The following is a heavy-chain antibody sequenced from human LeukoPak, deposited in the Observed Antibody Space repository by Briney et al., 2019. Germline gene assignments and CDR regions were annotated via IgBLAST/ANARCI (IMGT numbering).Heavy chain of an antibody. D-gene: IGHD3-22*01. V-gene: IGHV3-74*01. Sequence: QPGGSLRLSCAASGFTFSSYCMHRVRQAPGKGLVWVSRINTDGSSTNYADSVKGRLSISRDNAKNTLYLQMNSLRAEDTAVYYCARVRGYDTSDYDYWGQGTLVSVSS. J-gene: IGHJ4*02. CDR3: ARVRGYDTSDYDY. CDR1: GFTFSSYC. CDR2: INTDGSST.